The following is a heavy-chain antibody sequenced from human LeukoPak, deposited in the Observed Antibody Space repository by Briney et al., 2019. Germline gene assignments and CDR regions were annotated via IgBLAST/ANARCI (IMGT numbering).Heavy chain of an antibody. CDR2: VFYRRST. V-gene: IGHV4-39*07. CDR3: ARQDSSGWQSEYFQH. D-gene: IGHD6-19*01. CDR1: GGSITSTSYY. Sequence: PSETLSLTCTVSGGSITSTSYYWAWIRQPPGKGLEWIGTVFYRRSTYYDPSLKSRLTISVDPSKNQFSLKLTSVTAADTAVYYCARQDSSGWQSEYFQHWGQGTMVTVSS. J-gene: IGHJ3*01.